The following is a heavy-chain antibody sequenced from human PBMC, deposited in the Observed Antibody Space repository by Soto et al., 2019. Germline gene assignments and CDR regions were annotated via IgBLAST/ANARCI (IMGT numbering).Heavy chain of an antibody. J-gene: IGHJ4*02. D-gene: IGHD1-1*01. CDR3: ATGRGGLERQGRVWFEN. CDR1: GGSISSSGYY. Sequence: TSETLSLTCTVSGGSISSSGYYWGWIRQPPGKGLEWIGSIDYSGNTYYNPSLKSRVTISVDTSKNQFSLKLSSVTAADTAVYYCATGRGGLERQGRVWFENWGLGTLVTVSS. V-gene: IGHV4-39*01. CDR2: IDYSGNT.